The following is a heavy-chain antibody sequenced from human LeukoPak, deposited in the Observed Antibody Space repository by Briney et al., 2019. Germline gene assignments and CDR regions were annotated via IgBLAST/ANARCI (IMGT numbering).Heavy chain of an antibody. CDR3: AREDGYNSDFDY. J-gene: IGHJ4*02. D-gene: IGHD5-24*01. CDR1: GGTFSSDA. Sequence: SVKVSCKASGGTFSSDAISWVRQAPGQGLEWMGGIIPIFGTANYAQKFQGRVTITADESTSTAYMELSSLRSEDTAVYYCAREDGYNSDFDYWGQGTLVTVSS. CDR2: IIPIFGTA. V-gene: IGHV1-69*13.